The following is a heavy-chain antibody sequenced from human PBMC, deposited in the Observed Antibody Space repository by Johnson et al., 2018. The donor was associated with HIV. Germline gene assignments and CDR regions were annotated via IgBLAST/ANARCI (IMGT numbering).Heavy chain of an antibody. J-gene: IGHJ3*02. D-gene: IGHD6-19*01. CDR3: ARAIDQGYSSGWSSDVYDI. CDR1: GFTFDDYG. CDR2: INSDGSST. V-gene: IGHV3-20*04. Sequence: EVQLVESGGGVVRPGGSLRLSCAASGFTFDDYGMTWVRQAPGKGLEWVSRINSDGSSTSYADSVKGRFTISRDNAKNTLYLQMNSLRVEDTAVYYCARAIDQGYSSGWSSDVYDIWGQGTMVTVSA.